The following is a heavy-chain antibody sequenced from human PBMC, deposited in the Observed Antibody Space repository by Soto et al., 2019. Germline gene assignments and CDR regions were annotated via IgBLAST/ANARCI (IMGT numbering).Heavy chain of an antibody. Sequence: GESLKISCKGSGYSFTSNCIGWVRYMPGKGLEWMGIIYPGDSDTRYSPSFQGQVTISADKSIGTAYLQWSSLKASDTAMYYCARLYSSSRCFDHWGQGTLVTVSS. J-gene: IGHJ4*02. V-gene: IGHV5-51*01. CDR3: ARLYSSSRCFDH. CDR1: GYSFTSNC. D-gene: IGHD6-13*01. CDR2: IYPGDSDT.